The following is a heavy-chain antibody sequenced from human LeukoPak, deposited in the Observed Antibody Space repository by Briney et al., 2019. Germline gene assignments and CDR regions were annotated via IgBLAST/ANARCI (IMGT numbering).Heavy chain of an antibody. V-gene: IGHV3-23*01. CDR3: AKDLSLSNPSVYYDFWSGYLRCDY. J-gene: IGHJ4*02. D-gene: IGHD3-3*01. Sequence: GGSLRLSCAASGFTFSSYAMSWVRQAPGKGLEWVSAISGSGGSTYYADSVKGRFTISRDNSKNTLYLQMNSLRAEDTAVYYCAKDLSLSNPSVYYDFWSGYLRCDYWGQGTLVTVSS. CDR2: ISGSGGST. CDR1: GFTFSSYA.